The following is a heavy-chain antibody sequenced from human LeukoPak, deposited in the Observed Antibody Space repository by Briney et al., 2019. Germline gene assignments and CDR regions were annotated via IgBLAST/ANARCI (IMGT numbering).Heavy chain of an antibody. J-gene: IGHJ4*02. CDR3: AKWRVSSSWGVYYFDY. V-gene: IGHV3-30*18. D-gene: IGHD6-13*01. Sequence: GGSLRLSCAASGFTFSSYGMHWVRQAPGKGLEWVAVISYDGSNKYYADSVKGRFTISRDNSKNTLYLQMNSLRAEDTAVYYCAKWRVSSSWGVYYFDYWGQGTLVTVPS. CDR2: ISYDGSNK. CDR1: GFTFSSYG.